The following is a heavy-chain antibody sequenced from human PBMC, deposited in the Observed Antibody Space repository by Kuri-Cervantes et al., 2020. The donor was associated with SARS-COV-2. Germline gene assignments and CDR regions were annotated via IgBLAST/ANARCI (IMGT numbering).Heavy chain of an antibody. Sequence: ASVKVSCKASGYTFTSYGISWVRQAPGQGLEWMGWISAYNGNTNYAQKLQGRVTMTRDTSISTAYMELSRLRSDDTAVYYCARDRQLEQGGAFDIWGQGTMVTVSS. CDR1: GYTFTSYG. CDR2: ISAYNGNT. J-gene: IGHJ3*02. V-gene: IGHV1-18*01. D-gene: IGHD1-1*01. CDR3: ARDRQLEQGGAFDI.